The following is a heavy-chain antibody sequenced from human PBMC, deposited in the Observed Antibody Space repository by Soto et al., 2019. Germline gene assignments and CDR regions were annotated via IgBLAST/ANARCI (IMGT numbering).Heavy chain of an antibody. CDR1: GGTFSSYA. CDR3: ARAADTAMVMAFWYFDL. V-gene: IGHV1-69*01. CDR2: IIPIFGTA. Sequence: QVQLVQSGAEVKKPGSSVKVSCKASGGTFSSYAISWVRQAPGQGLEWMGGIIPIFGTANYAQKFQGRVTITADESTSTAYMELSSLRPKDTAVYYCARAADTAMVMAFWYFDLWGRGTLVTVSS. D-gene: IGHD5-18*01. J-gene: IGHJ2*01.